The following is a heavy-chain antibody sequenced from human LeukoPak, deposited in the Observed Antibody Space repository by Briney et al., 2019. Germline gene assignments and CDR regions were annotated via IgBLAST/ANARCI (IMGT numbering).Heavy chain of an antibody. CDR1: GGSFSGYY. D-gene: IGHD2-8*01. CDR2: IVQSGRT. V-gene: IGHV4-34*12. CDR3: ARGSVLMGYASFDY. J-gene: IGHJ4*02. Sequence: ETSETLSLTCAVYGGSFSGYYWSWIRQPPGKGLEWIGEIVQSGRTNYSPSLESRLTLSVDTSKNQFSLKLSSVTAADTAVYYCARGSVLMGYASFDYWGQGALVTVSS.